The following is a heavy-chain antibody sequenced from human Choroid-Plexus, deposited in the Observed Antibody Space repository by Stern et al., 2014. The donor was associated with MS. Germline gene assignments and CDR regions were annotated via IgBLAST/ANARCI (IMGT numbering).Heavy chain of an antibody. Sequence: QVQLVQSGSELKKPGASVKVSCRASGYNLTTYAINWVRQAPGQGLEWMGWINTKTGNPTFAQGFTGRFVSSLDTSINTAFLQISSLKAEDSALYYCATWGAGSSPPLFYWGQGTLVTVSS. CDR2: INTKTGNP. V-gene: IGHV7-4-1*02. J-gene: IGHJ4*02. CDR3: ATWGAGSSPPLFY. CDR1: GYNLTTYA. D-gene: IGHD6-6*01.